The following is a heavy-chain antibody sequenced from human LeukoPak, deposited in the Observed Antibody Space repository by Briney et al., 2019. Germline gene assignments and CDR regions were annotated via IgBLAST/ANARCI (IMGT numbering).Heavy chain of an antibody. Sequence: SETLSLTCTVSGGSLNSGTYVWSWIRQPAEKGLEWVGHIYTSGSTDYNPSLKSRVTISRDTSTNQFSLRMSSVTATDTAVYYCARGGRVSSYVDVWGKGTRVTVSS. J-gene: IGHJ6*04. V-gene: IGHV4-61*09. CDR2: IYTSGST. D-gene: IGHD3-16*01. CDR3: ARGGRVSSYVDV. CDR1: GGSLNSGTYV.